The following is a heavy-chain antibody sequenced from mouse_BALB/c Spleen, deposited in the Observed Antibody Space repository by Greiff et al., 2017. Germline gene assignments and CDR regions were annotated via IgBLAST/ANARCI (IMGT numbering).Heavy chain of an antibody. Sequence: QVQLQQPGAELVRPGASVKLSCTASGYTFTSYWINWVKQRPGQGLEWIGNIYPSDSYTNYNQKFKDKATLAVDKSSRTAYMQRSSPTSEDSAVYYCTRGDYGAMDYWGQGTSVTVSS. V-gene: IGHV1-69*02. CDR3: TRGDYGAMDY. CDR2: IYPSDSYT. J-gene: IGHJ4*01. D-gene: IGHD2-4*01. CDR1: GYTFTSYW.